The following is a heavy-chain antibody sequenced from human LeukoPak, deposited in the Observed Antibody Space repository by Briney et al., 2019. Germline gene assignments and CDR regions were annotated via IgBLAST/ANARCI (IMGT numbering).Heavy chain of an antibody. CDR2: ISGRDDST. CDR1: GFTLTNYA. CDR3: AKWGDYDILTGYYDPDY. J-gene: IGHJ4*02. Sequence: GASLRLSCAASGFTLTNYAMYWVRQAPGKGLEGVSAISGRDDSTYYADSVEGRFTISRDTSKNTLFLQMNSLRAEDTAVYYCAKWGDYDILTGYYDPDYWGQGTLVTVSS. V-gene: IGHV3-23*01. D-gene: IGHD3-9*01.